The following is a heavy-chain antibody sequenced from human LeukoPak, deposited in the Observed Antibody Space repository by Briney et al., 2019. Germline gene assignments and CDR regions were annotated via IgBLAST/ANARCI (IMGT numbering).Heavy chain of an antibody. CDR3: ARGRLRYLGRAFDY. J-gene: IGHJ4*02. CDR1: GGSFSGYY. V-gene: IGHV4-34*01. CDR2: INHSGST. D-gene: IGHD3-9*01. Sequence: PSETLSLTCAVYGGSFSGYYWSWIRQPPGKGLEWIGEINHSGSTNYNPSLKSRVTISVDTSKNQFSLKLSSVTAADTAVYYCARGRLRYLGRAFDYWGQGTLVTVSS.